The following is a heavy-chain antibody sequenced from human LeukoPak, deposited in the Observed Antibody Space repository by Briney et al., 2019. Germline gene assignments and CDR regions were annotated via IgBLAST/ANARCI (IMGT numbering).Heavy chain of an antibody. D-gene: IGHD3-22*01. V-gene: IGHV4-39*01. CDR3: ARQFYHDSSGADY. J-gene: IGHJ4*02. Sequence: SETLSLTCTVSGDSIRTSSYYWGWIRQPPGKGLEWIGSIYYSGNTYYNPSLKSRVAISMDTSKNQFSLKLTSVTAADTAVYYCARQFYHDSSGADYWGQGALVTVSS. CDR1: GDSIRTSSYY. CDR2: IYYSGNT.